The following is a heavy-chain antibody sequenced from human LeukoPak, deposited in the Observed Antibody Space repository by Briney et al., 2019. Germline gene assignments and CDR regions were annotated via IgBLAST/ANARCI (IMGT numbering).Heavy chain of an antibody. J-gene: IGHJ4*02. D-gene: IGHD5-24*01. V-gene: IGHV4-59*08. CDR2: IYYSGST. CDR3: ARLTTDGYNFDY. CDR1: GGSISSYY. Sequence: TSETLSLTCAVSGGSISSYYWSWIRQPPGKGLEWIGYIYYSGSTNYNPSLKSRVTISVDTSKNQFSLKLSSVTAADTAVYYCARLTTDGYNFDYWGQGTLVTVSS.